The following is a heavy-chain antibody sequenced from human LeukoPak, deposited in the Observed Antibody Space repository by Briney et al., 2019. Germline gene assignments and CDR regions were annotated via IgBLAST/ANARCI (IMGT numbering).Heavy chain of an antibody. D-gene: IGHD2-2*02. CDR1: GYTFTSYD. Sequence: ASVKVSCKASGYTFTSYDINWVRQATGQGLEWMGWMNPNSGNTGYAQKFQGRVTMTRNTSISAAYMELSSLRSEDTAVYYCARGALPADCSSTSCYTGYYYYYGMVVWGQGTTVTVSS. J-gene: IGHJ6*02. CDR2: MNPNSGNT. V-gene: IGHV1-8*01. CDR3: ARGALPADCSSTSCYTGYYYYYGMVV.